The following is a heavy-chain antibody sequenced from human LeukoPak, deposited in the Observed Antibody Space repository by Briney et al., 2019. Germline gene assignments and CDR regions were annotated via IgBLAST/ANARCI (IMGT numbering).Heavy chain of an antibody. V-gene: IGHV3-15*01. Sequence: PGGSLRLSCAASGFTFSNAWMSWVRQAPGRGLEWVGRIKSKTDGGTTDYAAPVKGRFTISRDDSKNTLYLQMNSLKTEDTAVYYCARANTYDSNYYYGMDVWGQGTTVTVSS. D-gene: IGHD5-12*01. CDR3: ARANTYDSNYYYGMDV. CDR2: IKSKTDGGTT. CDR1: GFTFSNAW. J-gene: IGHJ6*02.